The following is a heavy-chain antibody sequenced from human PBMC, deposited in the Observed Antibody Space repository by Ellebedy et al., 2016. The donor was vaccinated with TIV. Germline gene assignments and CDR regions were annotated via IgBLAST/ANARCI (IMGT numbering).Heavy chain of an antibody. Sequence: GESLKISXAASGFTFSNYPMHWVRQAPGKGLEWVAVISYDGSNKYYADSVKGRFTISRDNSKNTLYLQMNSLKTEDTAVYYCASQRTATYYYMDVWGKGTTVTVSS. CDR2: ISYDGSNK. CDR1: GFTFSNYP. J-gene: IGHJ6*03. D-gene: IGHD1/OR15-1a*01. V-gene: IGHV3-30-3*01. CDR3: ASQRTATYYYMDV.